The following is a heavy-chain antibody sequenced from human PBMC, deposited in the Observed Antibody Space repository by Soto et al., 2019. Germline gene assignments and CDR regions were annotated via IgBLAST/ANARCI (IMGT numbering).Heavy chain of an antibody. CDR2: IYSSGNT. Sequence: SETLSLTCSVSGGTISVYYWTWIRQPAGKGLEWIGRIYSSGNTKYNPSLQSRVTMSLDTSNNQFPLRLTSVTAADTAVYYCARGQRFSDWFDPWGQGTLVTVSS. D-gene: IGHD3-3*01. CDR3: ARGQRFSDWFDP. V-gene: IGHV4-4*07. CDR1: GGTISVYY. J-gene: IGHJ5*02.